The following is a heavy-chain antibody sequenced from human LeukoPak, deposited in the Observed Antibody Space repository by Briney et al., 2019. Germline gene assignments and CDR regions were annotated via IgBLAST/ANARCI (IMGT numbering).Heavy chain of an antibody. CDR3: ARGCPAYYYGSGRRFSWFDP. J-gene: IGHJ5*02. V-gene: IGHV4-34*01. Sequence: SETLSLTCAVYGVFFSGYYWSWIRQPPGKGLEWLGGSNHSGSTKFNPSLKSRVTISVDTSKNQFSLKLSSATAADTDGYYCARGCPAYYYGSGRRFSWFDPWGQGTLVTVSS. CDR2: SNHSGST. D-gene: IGHD3-10*01. CDR1: GVFFSGYY.